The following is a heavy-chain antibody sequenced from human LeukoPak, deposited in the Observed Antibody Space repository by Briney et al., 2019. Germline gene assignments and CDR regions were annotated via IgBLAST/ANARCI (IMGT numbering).Heavy chain of an antibody. CDR1: GFTFSTHA. CDR2: ISGSGDGA. J-gene: IGHJ4*02. CDR3: AKGYVQLWWFDY. V-gene: IGHV3-23*01. Sequence: GGSLRLSCAASGFTFSTHAMNWVRQAPGKGLQWVSLISGSGDGAHYADSVKGRFTISRDNSKNTVYLQMTNLRAEDTAVYYCAKGYVQLWWFDYWGKGTLVTVSS. D-gene: IGHD2-21*01.